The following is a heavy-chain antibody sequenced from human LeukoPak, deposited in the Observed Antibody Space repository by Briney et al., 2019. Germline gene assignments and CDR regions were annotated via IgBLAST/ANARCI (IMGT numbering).Heavy chain of an antibody. CDR1: GFTFDDYA. J-gene: IGHJ4*02. Sequence: GGSLRLSCAASGFTFDDYAMHWVRQAPGKGLEWVSLISGDGGSTYYADSVKGRFTISRDNSKDSLYLQMNSLRTEDTALYYCAKVVVRVVSVPETDYWGQGTLVTVSS. CDR2: ISGDGGST. V-gene: IGHV3-43*02. D-gene: IGHD3-10*01. CDR3: AKVVVRVVSVPETDY.